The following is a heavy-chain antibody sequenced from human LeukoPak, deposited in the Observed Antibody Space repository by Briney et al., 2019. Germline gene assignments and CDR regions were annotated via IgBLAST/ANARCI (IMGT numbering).Heavy chain of an antibody. V-gene: IGHV1-69*05. CDR1: EGTFSSYA. J-gene: IGHJ4*02. Sequence: SVKLSCKASEGTFSSYAISWVGRAPGQGLEWMGGFIPIFGAAIYAQKFPARVTITTCESTSTAYMELSSLRSEDTAVYYCASRYFDWSQFDYWGQGTLVTVSS. CDR2: FIPIFGAA. CDR3: ASRYFDWSQFDY. D-gene: IGHD3-9*01.